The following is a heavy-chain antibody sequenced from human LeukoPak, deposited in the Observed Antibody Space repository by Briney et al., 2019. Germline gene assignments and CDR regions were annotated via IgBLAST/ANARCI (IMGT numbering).Heavy chain of an antibody. Sequence: PGGSLRLSCTASGFTFGDYVMRWVRQAPGKGLEWVSGISGSGDSTYYADSVKGRFTISRDNSKNTLYLQMNSLRAEDTAVYYCARRSGIAVAGAFDYWGQGTLVTVSS. CDR3: ARRSGIAVAGAFDY. J-gene: IGHJ4*02. D-gene: IGHD6-19*01. CDR2: ISGSGDST. CDR1: GFTFGDYV. V-gene: IGHV3-23*01.